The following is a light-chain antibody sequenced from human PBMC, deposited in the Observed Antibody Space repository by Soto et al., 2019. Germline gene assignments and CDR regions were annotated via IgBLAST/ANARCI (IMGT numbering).Light chain of an antibody. V-gene: IGLV2-14*03. CDR1: SSDVGAYDY. J-gene: IGLJ1*01. CDR3: YSYTICILYL. Sequence: QSVMTKAASVSGSPGQGITISCTGTSSDVGAYDYVSWYEQHPGKAPKVMSYDVTYRPSGVSDRFSCSTSGNTASLTISRLHAVFVSDYYCYSYTICILYLFGAGTKFAGL. CDR2: DVT.